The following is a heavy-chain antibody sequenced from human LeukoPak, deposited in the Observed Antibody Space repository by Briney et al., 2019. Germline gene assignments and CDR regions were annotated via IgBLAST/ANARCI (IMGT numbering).Heavy chain of an antibody. D-gene: IGHD3-10*01. CDR3: ATDGIEGSGSYYTFDY. CDR2: FDPEDGET. V-gene: IGHV1-24*01. J-gene: IGHJ4*02. Sequence: ASVKVSCKVSGDTLTELSMHWVRQAPGKGLEWMGGFDPEDGETIYAQKFQGRVTMTEDTSTDTAYMELSSLRSEDTAVYYCATDGIEGSGSYYTFDYWGQGTLVTVSS. CDR1: GDTLTELS.